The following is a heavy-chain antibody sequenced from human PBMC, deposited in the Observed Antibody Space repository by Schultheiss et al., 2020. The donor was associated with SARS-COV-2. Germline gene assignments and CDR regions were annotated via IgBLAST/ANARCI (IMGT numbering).Heavy chain of an antibody. CDR1: GGSFSGYY. Sequence: SETLSLTCAVYGGSFSGYYWSWIRQPPGKGLEWIGYIYYSGSTNYNPSLKSRVTISVDTSKNQFSLKLSSVTAADTAVYYCARRGAAMARPFDYWGQGTLVTVSS. D-gene: IGHD5-18*01. J-gene: IGHJ4*02. CDR3: ARRGAAMARPFDY. V-gene: IGHV4-34*01. CDR2: IYYSGST.